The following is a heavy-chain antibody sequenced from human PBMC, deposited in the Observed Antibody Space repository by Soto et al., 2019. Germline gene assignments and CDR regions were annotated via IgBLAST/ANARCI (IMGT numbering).Heavy chain of an antibody. CDR1: GYTFTSYG. J-gene: IGHJ5*02. D-gene: IGHD1-1*01. CDR3: ASPDRDGTLWFDP. CDR2: ISAYNGNT. Sequence: ASVKVSCKASGYTFTSYGISWVRQAPGQGLEWMGWISAYNGNTNYAQKLQGRVTMTTDTSTSTAYMELRSLGSDDTAVYYCASPDRDGTLWFDPWGQGTLVTVSS. V-gene: IGHV1-18*01.